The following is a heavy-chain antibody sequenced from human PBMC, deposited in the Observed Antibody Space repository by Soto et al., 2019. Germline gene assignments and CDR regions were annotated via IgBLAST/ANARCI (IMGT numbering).Heavy chain of an antibody. Sequence: SETLSLTCSVSGGSVSSGSFYWGWIRQPPGKGLEWIGNVYYNGDTSYNPSLKSRVTISVDTSENQFSLRLNYVTAADTAVYYCASCIMITFGGVIDQPTAEYFQHWGQGTLVTVSS. J-gene: IGHJ1*01. CDR1: GGSVSSGSFY. D-gene: IGHD3-16*02. CDR3: ASCIMITFGGVIDQPTAEYFQH. CDR2: VYYNGDT. V-gene: IGHV4-39*01.